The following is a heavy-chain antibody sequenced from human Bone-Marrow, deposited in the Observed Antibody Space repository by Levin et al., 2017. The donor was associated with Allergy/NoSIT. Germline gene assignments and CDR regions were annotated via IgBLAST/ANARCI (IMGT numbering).Heavy chain of an antibody. CDR2: IYYSGST. CDR1: GGSISSYY. CDR3: ARVVGALGGNWFDP. J-gene: IGHJ5*02. V-gene: IGHV4-59*01. D-gene: IGHD1-26*01. Sequence: SQTLSLTCTVSGGSISSYYWSWIRQPPGKGLEWIGYIYYSGSTNYNPSLKSRVTISVDTSKNQFSLKLSSVTAADTAVYYCARVVGALGGNWFDPWGQGTLVTVSS.